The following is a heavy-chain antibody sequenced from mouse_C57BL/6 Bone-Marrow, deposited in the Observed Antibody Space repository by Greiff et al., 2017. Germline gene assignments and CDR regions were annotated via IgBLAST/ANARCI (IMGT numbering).Heavy chain of an antibody. CDR3: ARVDYYGSSYDY. CDR1: GYAFTNYL. D-gene: IGHD1-1*01. Sequence: VKLMESGAELVRPGTSVKVSCKASGYAFTNYLIEWVKQRPGQGLEWIGVINPGSGGTNYNEKFKGKATLTADKSSSTAYMQLSSLTSEDSAVYFCARVDYYGSSYDYWGQGTTLTVSS. CDR2: INPGSGGT. V-gene: IGHV1-54*01. J-gene: IGHJ2*01.